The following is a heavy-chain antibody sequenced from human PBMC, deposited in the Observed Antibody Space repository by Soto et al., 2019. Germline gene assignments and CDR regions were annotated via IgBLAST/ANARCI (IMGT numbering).Heavy chain of an antibody. CDR1: GGTFSSYA. V-gene: IGHV1-69*13. J-gene: IGHJ4*02. Sequence: GASVKVSCKASGGTFSSYAISWVRRAPGQGLEWMGGIIPIFGTANYAQKFQGRVTITADESTSTAYMELSSLRSEDTAVYYCARESIGTYYYDSSGYPFDYWGQGTLVTVSS. CDR3: ARESIGTYYYDSSGYPFDY. D-gene: IGHD3-22*01. CDR2: IIPIFGTA.